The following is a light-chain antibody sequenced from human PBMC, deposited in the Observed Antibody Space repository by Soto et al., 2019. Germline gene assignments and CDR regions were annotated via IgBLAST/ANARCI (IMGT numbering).Light chain of an antibody. CDR2: GAS. Sequence: VLKQSPGPLSLSPGERATLSCRASQSVSSNYLAWYQQKPGQAPRLLIYGASSRATGIPDRFSGSGSGTDFTLTVSRLEPEDFAVYYCQQYGSSPRTFGQGTKV. CDR3: QQYGSSPRT. CDR1: QSVSSNY. V-gene: IGKV3-20*01. J-gene: IGKJ1*01.